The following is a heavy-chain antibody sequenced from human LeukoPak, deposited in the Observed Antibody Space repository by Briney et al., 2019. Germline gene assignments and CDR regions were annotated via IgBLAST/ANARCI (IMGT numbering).Heavy chain of an antibody. V-gene: IGHV1-18*01. D-gene: IGHD3-22*01. CDR2: ISAYNGNT. CDR1: GYTFTSYG. J-gene: IGHJ4*02. CDR3: AREADYDSSGYSFDY. Sequence: ASVKVSCKASGYTFTSYGISWVRQAPGQGLEWMGWISAYNGNTNYAQKLQGRVTMTTDTSTSTAYMELRSLRSDDTAVYYCAREADYDSSGYSFDYWGQGTLVTVSS.